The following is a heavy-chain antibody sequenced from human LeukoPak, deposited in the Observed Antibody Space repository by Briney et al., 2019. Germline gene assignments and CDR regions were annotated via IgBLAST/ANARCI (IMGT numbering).Heavy chain of an antibody. J-gene: IGHJ5*02. D-gene: IGHD3-22*01. V-gene: IGHV4-39*07. CDR1: GGSISSSSYY. CDR3: AREGTMIVVVMDHNWFDP. Sequence: SETLSLTCTVSGGSISSSSYYWGWIRQPPGKGLEWIGSIYYSGSTYYNPSLKSRVTISVDTSKNQFSLKLSSVTAADTAVYYCAREGTMIVVVMDHNWFDPWGQGTLVTVSS. CDR2: IYYSGST.